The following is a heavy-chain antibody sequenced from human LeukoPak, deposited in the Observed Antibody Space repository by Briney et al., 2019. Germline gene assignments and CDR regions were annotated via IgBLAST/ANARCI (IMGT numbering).Heavy chain of an antibody. V-gene: IGHV4-30-2*01. D-gene: IGHD6-13*01. Sequence: SETLSLTCAVSGAPINSGGYSWSWIRQPPGKGLEWIGCIYHTENTYYNPSLQSRVTISVDTSKNQFSLKLDSVTAADTAVYYCARGVEQQLVLWFDPWGQGTLVTVSS. J-gene: IGHJ5*02. CDR1: GAPINSGGYS. CDR3: ARGVEQQLVLWFDP. CDR2: IYHTENT.